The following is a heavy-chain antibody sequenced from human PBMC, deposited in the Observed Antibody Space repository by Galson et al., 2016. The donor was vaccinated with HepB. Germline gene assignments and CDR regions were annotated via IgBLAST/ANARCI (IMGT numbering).Heavy chain of an antibody. V-gene: IGHV3-30*18. J-gene: IGHJ4*02. CDR3: AKEGVAAAGPFDS. CDR2: ISYDGSNK. D-gene: IGHD6-13*01. CDR1: GFTFSSYG. Sequence: SLRLSCAASGFTFSSYGMHWVRQAPGKGLEWVAVISYDGSNKYYADSVKGRFTISRDNSKNTLYLQMNSLRAEDTAGYYCAKEGVAAAGPFDSWGRGTLVTVSS.